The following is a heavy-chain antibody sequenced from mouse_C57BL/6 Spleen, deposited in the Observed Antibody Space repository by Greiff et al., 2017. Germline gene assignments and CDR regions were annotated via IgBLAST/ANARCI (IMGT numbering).Heavy chain of an antibody. CDR1: GYAFSSSW. J-gene: IGHJ4*01. CDR2: IYPGDGDT. Sequence: QVQLQQSGPELVKPGASVKISCKASGYAFSSSWMNWVKQRPGKGLEWIGRIYPGDGDTNYNGKFKGKATLTADKSSSTAYMQLSSLTSEDSAVYFCARGTEYYRNDEDAMDYWGQGTSVTVSS. CDR3: ARGTEYYRNDEDAMDY. D-gene: IGHD2-14*01. V-gene: IGHV1-82*01.